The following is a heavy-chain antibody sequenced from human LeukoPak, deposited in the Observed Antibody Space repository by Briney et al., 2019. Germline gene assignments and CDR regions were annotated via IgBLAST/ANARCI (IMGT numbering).Heavy chain of an antibody. CDR3: ARDMTVGATTKAFDI. J-gene: IGHJ3*02. V-gene: IGHV1-69*04. Sequence: EASVKVSCKASGGTFSSYAISWARQAPGQGLEWMGRIIPILGIANYAQKFQGRVTITADKSTSTAYMELSSLRSEDTAVYYCARDMTVGATTKAFDIWGQGTMVTVSS. CDR1: GGTFSSYA. D-gene: IGHD1-26*01. CDR2: IIPILGIA.